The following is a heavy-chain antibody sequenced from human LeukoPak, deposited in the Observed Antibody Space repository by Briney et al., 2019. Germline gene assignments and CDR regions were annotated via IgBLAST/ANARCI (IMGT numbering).Heavy chain of an antibody. Sequence: GASVKVSCKASGGTFSSYAISWVRQAPGQGLEWMGIINPSGGSTSYAQKFQGRVTMTRDTSTSTVYMELSSLRSEDTAVYYCARGDRTGTFDYWGQGTLVTVSS. J-gene: IGHJ4*02. D-gene: IGHD1/OR15-1a*01. CDR3: ARGDRTGTFDY. V-gene: IGHV1-46*01. CDR2: INPSGGST. CDR1: GGTFSSYA.